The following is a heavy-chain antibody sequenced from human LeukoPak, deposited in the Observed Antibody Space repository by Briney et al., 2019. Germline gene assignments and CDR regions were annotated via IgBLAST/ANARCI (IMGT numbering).Heavy chain of an antibody. CDR2: ISSSSSYI. CDR3: AKDHYDFWSGYPTSNYYYYMDV. J-gene: IGHJ6*03. D-gene: IGHD3-3*01. V-gene: IGHV3-21*01. CDR1: GFTFSSYN. Sequence: GGSLRLSCAASGFTFSSYNMNWVRQAPGKGLEWVSSISSSSSYIYYADSVKGRFTISRDNSKNTLYLQMNSLRAEDTAVYYCAKDHYDFWSGYPTSNYYYYMDVWGKGTTVTVSS.